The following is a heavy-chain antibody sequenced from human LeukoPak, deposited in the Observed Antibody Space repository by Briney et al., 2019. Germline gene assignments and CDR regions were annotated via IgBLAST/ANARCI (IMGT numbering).Heavy chain of an antibody. CDR3: ATESITMVRAAPFDY. J-gene: IGHJ4*02. V-gene: IGHV3-15*01. CDR1: GFTFSNAW. D-gene: IGHD3-10*01. Sequence: NPGGSLRLSCAASGFTFSNAWVSWVRQAPGKGLEWVGRIKSKTDGGTTDYAAPVKGRFTISRDDSKNTLYLQMNSLKTEDTAVYYCATESITMVRAAPFDYWGQGTLVTVSS. CDR2: IKSKTDGGTT.